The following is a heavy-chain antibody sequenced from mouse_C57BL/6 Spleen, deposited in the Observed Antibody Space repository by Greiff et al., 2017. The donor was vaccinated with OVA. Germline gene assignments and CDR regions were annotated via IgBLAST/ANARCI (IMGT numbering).Heavy chain of an antibody. CDR2: IYPGDGDT. V-gene: IGHV1-80*01. CDR3: AREDYGPAWFAY. CDR1: GYAFSSYW. Sequence: QVQLQQSGAELVKPGASVKISCKASGYAFSSYWMNWVKQRPGKGLEWIGQIYPGDGDTNYNGKFKGKATLTADKSSSTAYMQLSSLTSEDSAVYFCAREDYGPAWFAYWGQETLVTVSA. J-gene: IGHJ3*01. D-gene: IGHD1-1*02.